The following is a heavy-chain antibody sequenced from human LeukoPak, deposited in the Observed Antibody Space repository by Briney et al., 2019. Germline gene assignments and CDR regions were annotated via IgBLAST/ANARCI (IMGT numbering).Heavy chain of an antibody. CDR2: IYSSGST. J-gene: IGHJ4*02. Sequence: GGSLRLSCAASGFTVSSNYMSWVRQAPGKGLEWVSGIYSSGSTYYADSVKGRFTISRDNSKNTLYLQMNSLRAEDTAVYYCARGEMATITGGFDYWGQGTLVTVSS. CDR3: ARGEMATITGGFDY. V-gene: IGHV3-53*01. CDR1: GFTVSSNY. D-gene: IGHD5-24*01.